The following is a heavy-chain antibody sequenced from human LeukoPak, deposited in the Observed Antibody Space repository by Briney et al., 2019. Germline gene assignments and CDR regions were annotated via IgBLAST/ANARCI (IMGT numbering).Heavy chain of an antibody. CDR2: IYHSGST. CDR3: ARGGGSYSPAYYFDY. V-gene: IGHV4-61*09. D-gene: IGHD1-26*01. CDR1: GDSISSGSYY. Sequence: SETLSLTCTVSGDSISSGSYYWSWIRQTAGTELEWIGHIYHSGSTYYNPSLKSRVTISVDTSKNQFSLKLSSVTAADTAVYYCARGGGSYSPAYYFDYWGQGTLVTVSS. J-gene: IGHJ4*02.